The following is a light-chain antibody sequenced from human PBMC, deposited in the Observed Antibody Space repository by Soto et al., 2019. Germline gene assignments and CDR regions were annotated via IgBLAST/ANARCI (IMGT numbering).Light chain of an antibody. CDR3: CSFAGSYSYV. J-gene: IGLJ1*01. CDR2: DGT. CDR1: TSYVVRYDY. V-gene: IGLV2-11*01. Sequence: TQPRSMYASPAQSVTSSCTGTTSYVVRYDYVSWYQQYPGEAPCLIIYDGTERPSGVPDLFSGSKSGNTASLTISGLRAEDEAAYSCCSFAGSYSYVFGSGNMVTVL.